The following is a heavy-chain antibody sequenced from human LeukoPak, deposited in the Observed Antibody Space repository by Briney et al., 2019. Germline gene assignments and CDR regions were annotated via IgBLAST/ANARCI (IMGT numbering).Heavy chain of an antibody. Sequence: SVKVSCKASGGTFSNYAISWVRQAPGEGLEWRGKIITIFGTTNSAQKFQGRVTITTDESTSTAYMELSSLRSEDTAVYYCARGILSSGWFDYWGQGTLVTVSS. CDR2: IITIFGTT. V-gene: IGHV1-69*05. CDR3: ARGILSSGWFDY. J-gene: IGHJ4*02. D-gene: IGHD6-19*01. CDR1: GGTFSNYA.